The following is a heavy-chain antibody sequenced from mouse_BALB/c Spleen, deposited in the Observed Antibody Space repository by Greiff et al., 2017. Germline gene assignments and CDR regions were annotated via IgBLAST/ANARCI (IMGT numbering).Heavy chain of an antibody. J-gene: IGHJ4*01. CDR3: ARQVYDGYSLAMDY. V-gene: IGHV1-82*01. CDR1: GYAFSSSW. D-gene: IGHD2-3*01. CDR2: IYPGDGDT. Sequence: QVQLQQSGPELVKPGASVKISCKASGYAFSSSWMNWVKQRPGQGLEWIGRIYPGDGDTNYNGKFKGKATLTADKSSSTAYMQLSSLTSVDSAVYFCARQVYDGYSLAMDYWGQGTSVTVSS.